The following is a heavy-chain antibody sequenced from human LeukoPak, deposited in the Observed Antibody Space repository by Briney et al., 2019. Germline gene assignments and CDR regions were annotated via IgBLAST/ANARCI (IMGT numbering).Heavy chain of an antibody. CDR3: ARDPLYYYDSSGYYGHGAFDI. V-gene: IGHV1-18*01. CDR2: ISAYNGNT. D-gene: IGHD3-22*01. J-gene: IGHJ3*02. Sequence: ASVKVSCKASGYTFTSYGISWVRQAPGQGLEWMGWISAYNGNTNYAQKLQGRLTMTTDTSTSTAYMELRSLRSDDTAVYYCARDPLYYYDSSGYYGHGAFDIWGQGTMVTVSS. CDR1: GYTFTSYG.